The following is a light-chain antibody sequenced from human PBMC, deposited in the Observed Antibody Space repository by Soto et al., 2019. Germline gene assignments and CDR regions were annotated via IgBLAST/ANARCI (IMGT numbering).Light chain of an antibody. CDR3: QQYNHYWT. V-gene: IGKV1-5*01. Sequence: DIQMTQSPSTLSASVGDRVTITCRASQSISSWLAWYQQKPGKAPKVLIYDASSLESGVPSRFSGSGSGTEFSLTISSLRPDDFATYYCQQYNHYWTFGQGTKVDIK. CDR1: QSISSW. CDR2: DAS. J-gene: IGKJ1*01.